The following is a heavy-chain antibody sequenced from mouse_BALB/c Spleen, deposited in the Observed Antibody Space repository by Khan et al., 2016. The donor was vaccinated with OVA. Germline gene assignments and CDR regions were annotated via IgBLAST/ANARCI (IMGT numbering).Heavy chain of an antibody. D-gene: IGHD2-2*01. J-gene: IGHJ3*01. CDR1: GYTFTSYW. CDR3: TRREKYGYDPSWFAY. CDR2: INPSDSES. V-gene: IGHV1-61*01. Sequence: QVQLQQPGAELVRPGASVKLSCKASGYTFTSYWMNWVRQRPGQGLEWVGKINPSDSESHYNQMFKDKATLTVDKSYGTAYMQLSSLTSEDSAVYYCTRREKYGYDPSWFAYWGQGTLVTVSA.